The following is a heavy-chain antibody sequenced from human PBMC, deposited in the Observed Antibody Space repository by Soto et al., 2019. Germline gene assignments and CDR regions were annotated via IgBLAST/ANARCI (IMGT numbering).Heavy chain of an antibody. CDR2: IYGDDEK. J-gene: IGHJ3*01. D-gene: IGHD1-26*01. Sequence: SGPTLVNPTQTLTLTCTFSGFSLSTSEVGVGWIRQPPGKALEWLALIYGDDEKLFSPSLRTRLTIAKDTSKNQVVLKMINMEPMDTATYFCARSRWGQLRAFDVWGQGTMVTVSS. CDR3: ARSRWGQLRAFDV. CDR1: GFSLSTSEVG. V-gene: IGHV2-5*02.